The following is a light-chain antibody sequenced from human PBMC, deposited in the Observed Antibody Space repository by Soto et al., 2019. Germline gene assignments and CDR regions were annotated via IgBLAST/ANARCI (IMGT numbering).Light chain of an antibody. Sequence: QSIESPSTVAASVRHSVTNTCRGSQSVSNWLAWYQQKPGKAPNLIIYDASSLESGVPSRFSGSGSGTEFNLTISRLQTDECATYACQLSTPNSRACGRGTKVEIK. J-gene: IGKJ4*02. CDR2: DAS. CDR1: QSVSNW. CDR3: QLSTPNSRA. V-gene: IGKV1-5*01.